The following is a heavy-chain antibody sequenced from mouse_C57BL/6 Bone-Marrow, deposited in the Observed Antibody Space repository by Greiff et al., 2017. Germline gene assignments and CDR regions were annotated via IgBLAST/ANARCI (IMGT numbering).Heavy chain of an antibody. CDR2: INPNYGTT. Sequence: VQLQQSGPELVQPGASVKISCKASGYSFTDYNMNWVKQSNGKSLEWIGVINPNYGTTSYNQKFKGKATLTVDQSSSTAYMQLNSLTSEDSAVXYCAKLGRGTPYFDYWGQGTTLTVSS. V-gene: IGHV1-39*01. CDR3: AKLGRGTPYFDY. J-gene: IGHJ2*01. CDR1: GYSFTDYN. D-gene: IGHD4-1*01.